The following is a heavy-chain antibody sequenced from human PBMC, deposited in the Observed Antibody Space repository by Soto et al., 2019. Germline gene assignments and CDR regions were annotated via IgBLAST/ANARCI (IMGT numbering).Heavy chain of an antibody. CDR2: IYDSGST. CDR1: GGSISGGGYY. V-gene: IGHV4-30-4*01. D-gene: IGHD4-17*01. Sequence: QVQLQESGPGLVNPSETLSLTCTVSGGSISGGGYYWSWIRQPPGKGLEWIGYIYDSGSTYYNPSLKSRISISVDTSKNQFSLRLSSVTAADTAVYYCAREIIPLTTDWYFDLWGRGTLVTVSS. J-gene: IGHJ2*01. CDR3: AREIIPLTTDWYFDL.